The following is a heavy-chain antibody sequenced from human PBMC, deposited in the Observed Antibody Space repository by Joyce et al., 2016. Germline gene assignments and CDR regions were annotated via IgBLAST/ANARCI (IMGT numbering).Heavy chain of an antibody. J-gene: IGHJ6*02. CDR2: IDQSGNTI. CDR1: GFNLRTYA. CDR3: AGDRGATWYGMNV. Sequence: EEHLAESGGGLVQPGGSLRLYCESSGFNLRTYAMNWVRRAPGKGLEWLARIDQSGNTIFYAESVKGRFTISRDTAKNSLFLQMNSLRVDDTAVYYCAGDRGATWYGMNVWGQGTTVIVSS. V-gene: IGHV3-48*01. D-gene: IGHD5-12*01.